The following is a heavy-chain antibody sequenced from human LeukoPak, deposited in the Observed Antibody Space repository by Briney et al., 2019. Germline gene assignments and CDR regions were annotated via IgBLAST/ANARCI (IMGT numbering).Heavy chain of an antibody. CDR3: ATHGYCSSTGCQDY. D-gene: IGHD2-2*01. CDR1: GYTFTDYY. CDR2: INPYSGGT. Sequence: GASVKVSCKASGYTFTDYYIHWVRQAPGQGLEWMGWINPYSGGTNYAQEFQGRVTMTRDTSIITAYMELSRLRSDDTAVYYCATHGYCSSTGCQDYWGQGTLVTVSS. J-gene: IGHJ4*02. V-gene: IGHV1-2*02.